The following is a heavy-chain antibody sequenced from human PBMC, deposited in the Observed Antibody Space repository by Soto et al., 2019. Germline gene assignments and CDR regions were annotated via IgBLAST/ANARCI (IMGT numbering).Heavy chain of an antibody. Sequence: EVHLLDSGGGLVQPGGSLRLSCAASGFTFTNYGMSWVRQAPGKGLEWVSSISGSGGNTYYADSVRGRFTISRDNTKNTLYLQMNSLRAEDTAIYYCVKARAAGGFDYWGQGTLVTVSS. J-gene: IGHJ4*02. D-gene: IGHD3-10*01. CDR3: VKARAAGGFDY. V-gene: IGHV3-23*01. CDR2: ISGSGGNT. CDR1: GFTFTNYG.